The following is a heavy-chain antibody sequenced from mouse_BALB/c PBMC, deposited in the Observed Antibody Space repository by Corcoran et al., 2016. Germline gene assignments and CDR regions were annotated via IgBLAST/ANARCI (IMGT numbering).Heavy chain of an antibody. CDR2: INPSTGYT. CDR3: SRSPCSSYSMDY. D-gene: IGHD1-1*01. J-gene: IGHJ4*01. V-gene: IGHV1-7*01. CDR1: GYTFTSYW. Sequence: QVQLQQSGAELAKPGASVKMSCKASGYTFTSYWMHWVKQRPGQGLEWIGYINPSTGYTEYNQKFKDKATLTADKSSSTAYMQLSSLTSEDSAVYYFSRSPCSSYSMDYWGQGTSVTFSS.